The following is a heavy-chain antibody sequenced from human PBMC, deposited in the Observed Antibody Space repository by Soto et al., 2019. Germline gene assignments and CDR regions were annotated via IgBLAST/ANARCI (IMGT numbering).Heavy chain of an antibody. Sequence: ASVKVSFKASGYTFTTYGITWVRQGPGQGLEWMGWISAYNGNTNYAQKVQGRVTMTTDTSTSTAYMELRSLRSDDTAVYYCARAVDYYDSSGYYTHEYFQHWGQGTLVTVSS. CDR2: ISAYNGNT. V-gene: IGHV1-18*01. J-gene: IGHJ1*01. CDR3: ARAVDYYDSSGYYTHEYFQH. CDR1: GYTFTTYG. D-gene: IGHD3-22*01.